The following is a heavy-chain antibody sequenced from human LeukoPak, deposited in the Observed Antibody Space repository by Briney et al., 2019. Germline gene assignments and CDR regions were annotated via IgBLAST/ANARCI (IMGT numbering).Heavy chain of an antibody. CDR1: GGTFSSYA. D-gene: IGHD3-16*02. J-gene: IGHJ4*02. CDR3: ARAVSLGGGIAAFEY. CDR2: IIPIFGTA. Sequence: SVKVSFTASGGTFSSYAISWVRQAPGQGLEWMGGIIPIFGTANYAQKFQGRVTITADESTSTAYMELSSLRSEDTAVYYCARAVSLGGGIAAFEYWGQGTLVTVSS. V-gene: IGHV1-69*13.